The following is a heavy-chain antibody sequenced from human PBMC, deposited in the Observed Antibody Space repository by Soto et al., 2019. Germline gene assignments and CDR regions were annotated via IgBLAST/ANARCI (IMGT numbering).Heavy chain of an antibody. Sequence: LRLSCAASGFTFDDYAMHWVRQAPGKGLEWVSGISWNSGSIGYADSVKGRFTISRDNAKNSLYLQMNSLRAEDTALYYCAKDIGSGYCSGGSCGAPDYWGQGTLVTVSS. V-gene: IGHV3-9*01. CDR2: ISWNSGSI. CDR3: AKDIGSGYCSGGSCGAPDY. J-gene: IGHJ4*02. D-gene: IGHD2-15*01. CDR1: GFTFDDYA.